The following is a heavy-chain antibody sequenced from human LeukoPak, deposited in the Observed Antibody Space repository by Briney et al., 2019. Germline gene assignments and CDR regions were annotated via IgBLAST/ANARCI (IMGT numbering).Heavy chain of an antibody. CDR3: ARLQRITMSGPDYWYFDL. J-gene: IGHJ2*01. V-gene: IGHV4-34*01. D-gene: IGHD3-10*02. CDR1: GGSFSGYY. CDR2: INHSGST. Sequence: RSETLSLTCAVYGGSFSGYYWSWIRQPPGKGLEWIGEINHSGSTNYNPSLKSRVTISVDTSKTQFSLKMNSVTAADTAIYYCARLQRITMSGPDYWYFDLWGRGTLVTVSS.